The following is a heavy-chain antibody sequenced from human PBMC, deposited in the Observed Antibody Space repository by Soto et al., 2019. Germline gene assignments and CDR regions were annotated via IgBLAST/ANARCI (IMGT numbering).Heavy chain of an antibody. CDR3: ARADNHSSSWYRRVIQFDY. D-gene: IGHD6-13*01. Sequence: GASVKVSCKASGYTFTSYYMHWVRQAPGQGLEWMGIINPSGGSTSYAQKFQGRVTMTRDTSTSTVYMELSSLRSEDTAVYYCARADNHSSSWYRRVIQFDYWGQGTLVTVSS. V-gene: IGHV1-46*03. J-gene: IGHJ4*02. CDR1: GYTFTSYY. CDR2: INPSGGST.